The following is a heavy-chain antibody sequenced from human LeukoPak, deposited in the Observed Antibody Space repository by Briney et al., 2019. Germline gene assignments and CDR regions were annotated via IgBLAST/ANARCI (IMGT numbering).Heavy chain of an antibody. Sequence: GASVKVSCKASGYTFTSYAMHWVRQAPGQRLEWMGWINAGNGNTKCSQKFHGRVTITRDTSASTAYMELSSLRSEDTAVYYCARDGSGSYYYYGMDVWGQGTTVTVSS. CDR2: INAGNGNT. CDR3: ARDGSGSYYYYGMDV. CDR1: GYTFTSYA. J-gene: IGHJ6*02. V-gene: IGHV1-3*01. D-gene: IGHD1-26*01.